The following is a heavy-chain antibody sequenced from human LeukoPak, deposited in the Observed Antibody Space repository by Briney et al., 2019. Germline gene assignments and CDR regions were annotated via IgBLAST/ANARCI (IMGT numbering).Heavy chain of an antibody. Sequence: GGSLRLSCVVSGFTVSTNYMSWVRQAPGKGLEWVSLIYSGGSTYYADSVKGRFTISRDNSKNTLYLQMNSLRAEDTAVYYCARDQSSTHGGIGLDYYYYYRDVWGKGTTATISS. CDR2: IYSGGST. CDR3: ARDQSSTHGGIGLDYYYYYRDV. V-gene: IGHV3-53*01. D-gene: IGHD6-13*01. J-gene: IGHJ6*03. CDR1: GFTVSTNY.